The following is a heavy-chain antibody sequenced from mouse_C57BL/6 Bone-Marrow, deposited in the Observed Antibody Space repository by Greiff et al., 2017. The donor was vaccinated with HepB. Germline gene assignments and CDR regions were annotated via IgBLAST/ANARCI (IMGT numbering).Heavy chain of an antibody. V-gene: IGHV1-64*01. D-gene: IGHD2-5*01. CDR1: GYTFTSYW. CDR2: IHPNSGST. Sequence: QVQLQQPGPELVKPGASVKLSCKASGYTFTSYWMHWVKQRPGQGLEWIGLIHPNSGSTNYNEKFKSKATLTVDKSSSTAYMQLSSLTSEDSAVYYCAEGPYSNYAFDYWGQGTTLTVSS. J-gene: IGHJ2*01. CDR3: AEGPYSNYAFDY.